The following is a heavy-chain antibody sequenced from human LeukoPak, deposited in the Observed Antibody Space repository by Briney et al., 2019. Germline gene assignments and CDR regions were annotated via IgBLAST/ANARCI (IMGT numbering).Heavy chain of an antibody. J-gene: IGHJ4*02. Sequence: APVKVSCKASGYTFTGYYMHWVRQAPGQGLEWMGWINPNSGGTNYAQKFQGRVTMTRDTSISTAYMELSRLRSDDTAVYYCARVGEDYYDSSGYFDYWGQGTLVTVSS. CDR3: ARVGEDYYDSSGYFDY. V-gene: IGHV1-2*02. D-gene: IGHD3-22*01. CDR1: GYTFTGYY. CDR2: INPNSGGT.